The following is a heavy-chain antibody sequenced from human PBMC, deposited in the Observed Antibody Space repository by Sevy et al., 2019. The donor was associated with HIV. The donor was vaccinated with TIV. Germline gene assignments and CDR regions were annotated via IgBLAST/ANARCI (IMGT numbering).Heavy chain of an antibody. J-gene: IGHJ4*02. CDR2: ISRSSSTI. V-gene: IGHV3-48*02. D-gene: IGHD3-22*01. CDR3: ARERKMYDSSGYYFHFDY. Sequence: GGSLRLSCAASGFTFSSYSMNWVRQAPGKGLEWVSYISRSSSTIYYADSVKGRFTSSRDKAKNSLYLQMNSLRDEDTAVYYCARERKMYDSSGYYFHFDYWGQGTLVTVSS. CDR1: GFTFSSYS.